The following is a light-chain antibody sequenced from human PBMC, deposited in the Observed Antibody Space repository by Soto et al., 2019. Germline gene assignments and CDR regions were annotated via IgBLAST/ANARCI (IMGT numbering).Light chain of an antibody. V-gene: IGKV3-15*01. J-gene: IGKJ4*01. CDR3: QQYSSWPPLT. CDR2: GAS. Sequence: EIVMTQSPATLSVSPGERATLFCRASQSVSNNLAWYQQKTGQAPRLVVYGASTRATGIPARFSCSGSGTEFTLPINSLRSEDFAVYYCQQYSSWPPLTFGGGTKVEI. CDR1: QSVSNN.